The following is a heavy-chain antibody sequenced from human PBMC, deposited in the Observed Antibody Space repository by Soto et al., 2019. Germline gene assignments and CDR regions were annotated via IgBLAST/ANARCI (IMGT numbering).Heavy chain of an antibody. Sequence: PSETLSLTCTVSGGSISSGDYYWSWIRQPPGKGLEWIGYIYYSGSTYYNPSLKSRVTISVDTSRDQFSLKLSSVTAADTAVYYCARWGGRDGYKFVYWGQGTLVTVSS. D-gene: IGHD3-16*01. V-gene: IGHV4-30-4*02. CDR2: IYYSGST. CDR1: GGSISSGDYY. J-gene: IGHJ4*02. CDR3: ARWGGRDGYKFVY.